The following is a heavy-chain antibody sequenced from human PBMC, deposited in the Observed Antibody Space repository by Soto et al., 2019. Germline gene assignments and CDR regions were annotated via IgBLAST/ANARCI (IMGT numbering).Heavy chain of an antibody. CDR2: IRSNANNYAT. CDR1: GFTFSGSS. Sequence: PGGSLRLSCAASGFTFSGSSIHWVRQASWKGLEWVGRIRSNANNYATIYAASVKGMFTISRDDSKNSAFLQMNSLKTEDTAVYYCSRPDGDFEVVNFDYWGQGTLVPVSP. D-gene: IGHD3-3*01. V-gene: IGHV3-73*01. CDR3: SRPDGDFEVVNFDY. J-gene: IGHJ4*02.